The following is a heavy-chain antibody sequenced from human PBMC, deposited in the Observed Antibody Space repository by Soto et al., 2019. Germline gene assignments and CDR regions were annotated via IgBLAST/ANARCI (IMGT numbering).Heavy chain of an antibody. Sequence: ASVKVSCKASGGTFSSYTISWVRQAPGQGLEWMGRIIPILGIANYAQKFQGRVTITADKSTSTAYMELSSLRSEDTAVYYCARELRIRYWFDPWGQGTLVTVSS. J-gene: IGHJ5*02. CDR2: IIPILGIA. D-gene: IGHD3-16*01. CDR3: ARELRIRYWFDP. V-gene: IGHV1-69*04. CDR1: GGTFSSYT.